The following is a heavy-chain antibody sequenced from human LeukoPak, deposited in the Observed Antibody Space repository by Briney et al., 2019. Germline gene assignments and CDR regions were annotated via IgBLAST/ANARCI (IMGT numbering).Heavy chain of an antibody. Sequence: ASVKVSCKASGYTFTNYAMNWVRQAPGQGLEWMGWINTNTGNPTYAQGFTGRFVFSLDIFVSTAYLQISGLKAEDTAVYYCARVPFVVMGDTGNWFDPWGQGTLVTVSS. CDR1: GYTFTNYA. J-gene: IGHJ5*02. V-gene: IGHV7-4-1*02. CDR3: ARVPFVVMGDTGNWFDP. CDR2: INTNTGNP. D-gene: IGHD2-8*01.